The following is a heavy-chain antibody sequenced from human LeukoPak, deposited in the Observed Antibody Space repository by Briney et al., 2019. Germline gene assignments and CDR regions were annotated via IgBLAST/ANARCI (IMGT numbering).Heavy chain of an antibody. CDR1: GLTFSSLP. D-gene: IGHD5-24*01. CDR3: ARDIEDGVS. Sequence: GGSLRLSCSASGLTFSSLPMHWVRQAPGKGLEYVSGSSSNGGSTYYADSVKGRFTISRDNSKNTLYLQMSSLRPEDTAVYYCARDIEDGVSWGQGTLVTVSS. J-gene: IGHJ5*02. CDR2: SSSNGGST. V-gene: IGHV3-64D*06.